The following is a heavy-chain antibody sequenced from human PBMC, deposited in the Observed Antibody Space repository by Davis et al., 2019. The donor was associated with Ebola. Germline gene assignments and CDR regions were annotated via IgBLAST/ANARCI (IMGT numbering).Heavy chain of an antibody. J-gene: IGHJ4*02. CDR2: IYHSGST. D-gene: IGHD6-13*01. CDR3: ARVAIGAVARPFDY. V-gene: IGHV4-4*02. Sequence: SETLSLTCAVSGDSISSRNWWSWVRQSPGKGLEWIGEIYHSGSTNYNPSLRSRVTISIETSKNQLSLKLSSVTAADTGVYYCARVAIGAVARPFDYWGQGNLVTVSS. CDR1: GDSISSRNW.